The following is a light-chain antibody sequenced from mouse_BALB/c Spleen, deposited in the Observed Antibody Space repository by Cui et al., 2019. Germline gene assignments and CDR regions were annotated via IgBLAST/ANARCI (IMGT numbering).Light chain of an antibody. CDR3: QQWSSYPPT. V-gene: IGKV4-68*01. Sequence: QIVLTQSPALMSASPGEKVTMTCSASSSVSYMYWYQQKPRSSPKPWIYVTSNLASGVPARFSGSGSGTSYSLIISSMEAEDAATYYCQQWSSYPPTFGAGTKLELK. CDR2: VTS. J-gene: IGKJ5*01. CDR1: SSVSY.